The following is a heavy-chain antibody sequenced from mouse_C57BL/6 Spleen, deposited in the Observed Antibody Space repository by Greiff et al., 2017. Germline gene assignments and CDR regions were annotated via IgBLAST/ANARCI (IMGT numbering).Heavy chain of an antibody. V-gene: IGHV1-69*01. D-gene: IGHD2-5*01. J-gene: IGHJ4*01. CDR1: GYTFTSYW. Sequence: QVQLQQPGAELVMPGASVKLSCKASGYTFTSYWMHWVKQRPGQGLEWIGEIDPSDSYTNYNQKFKGKSTLTVDKSSSTAYMQLSSLTSEDSAVYDCARDYSSLYAMDYWGQGTSVTVSS. CDR3: ARDYSSLYAMDY. CDR2: IDPSDSYT.